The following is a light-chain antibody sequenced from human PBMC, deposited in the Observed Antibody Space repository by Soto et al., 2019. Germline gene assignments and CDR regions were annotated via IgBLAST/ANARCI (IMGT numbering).Light chain of an antibody. J-gene: IGLJ1*01. Sequence: SSQLTRPPSESLAPGQTARITCGGNNIGSKSVHWYQQKPVQAPVLGVDDDSDRPSGIPERFSGSNSGNTATLTISRVEAGDEADYFCHVWDSSSEHVSGTGTKVTVL. CDR2: DDS. CDR3: HVWDSSSEHV. CDR1: NIGSKS. V-gene: IGLV3-21*02.